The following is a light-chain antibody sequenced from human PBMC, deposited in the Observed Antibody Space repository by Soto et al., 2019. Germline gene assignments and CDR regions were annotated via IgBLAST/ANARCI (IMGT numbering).Light chain of an antibody. CDR2: VSS. CDR1: QSVSSN. J-gene: IGKJ4*01. CDR3: QQYNVWPLT. V-gene: IGKV3-15*01. Sequence: EIVMTQSPATLSVSPGERATLSCRASQSVSSNLAGYHQKPGQTPRLLIYVSSTRATGIPARFTGSGSGTEFTLTISSLQSEDFAVYYCQQYNVWPLTFGGGTKVEFK.